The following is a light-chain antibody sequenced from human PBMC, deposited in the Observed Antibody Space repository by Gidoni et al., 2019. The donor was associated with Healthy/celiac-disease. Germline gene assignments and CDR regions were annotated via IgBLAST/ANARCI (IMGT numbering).Light chain of an antibody. CDR1: HSISSW. V-gene: IGKV1-5*03. Sequence: EIQMTQSPSTLSASVGDRVTITCRASHSISSWLAWYQQKPGKAPKLLIYKASSLESGVPSRFSGSGSGTEFTLTISSLQPDDFATYYCQQYNSYSLTFGGGTKVEIK. CDR2: KAS. CDR3: QQYNSYSLT. J-gene: IGKJ4*01.